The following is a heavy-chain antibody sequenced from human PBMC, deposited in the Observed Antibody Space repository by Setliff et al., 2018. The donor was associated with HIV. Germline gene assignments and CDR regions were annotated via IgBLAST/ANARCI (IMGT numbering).Heavy chain of an antibody. CDR3: ANFLNSGGWNPGYFEY. V-gene: IGHV4-31*03. CDR1: GASVNSGGHY. CDR2: IYYSEKT. D-gene: IGHD6-19*01. J-gene: IGHJ1*01. Sequence: PSETLSLTCTVSGASVNSGGHYWSWIRQHPEKGLEWIGYIYYSEKTNYNPSLKSRVSISVDTSKNQSSLKLSSVTAADTAVYYCANFLNSGGWNPGYFEYWGQGTQVTVSS.